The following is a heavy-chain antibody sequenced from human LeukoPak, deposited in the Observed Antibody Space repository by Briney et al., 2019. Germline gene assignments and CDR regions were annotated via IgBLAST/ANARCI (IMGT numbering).Heavy chain of an antibody. J-gene: IGHJ6*03. D-gene: IGHD2/OR15-2a*01. Sequence: ASVKVSCKASGYTFPGYYMHWVRQAPGQGLEWMGRINPNSCGTNYAQKLQGRVTMTRDTSISTAYMELSRVKSDDTAVCYGARETTLAGRYFYYYMDVWGKGTTVTVSS. CDR3: ARETTLAGRYFYYYMDV. V-gene: IGHV1-2*06. CDR1: GYTFPGYY. CDR2: INPNSCGT.